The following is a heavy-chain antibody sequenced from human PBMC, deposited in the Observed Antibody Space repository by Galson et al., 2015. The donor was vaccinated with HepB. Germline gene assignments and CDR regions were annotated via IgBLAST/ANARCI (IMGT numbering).Heavy chain of an antibody. V-gene: IGHV3-23*01. CDR1: GFTFSSYA. J-gene: IGHJ3*02. CDR3: AKDLLYYYGSGPIGHAFDI. Sequence: SLRLSCAASGFTFSSYAMSWVRQAPGKGLEWVSAISGSGGSTYYADSVKGRFTISRDNSKNTLYLQMNSLRAEDTAVYYCAKDLLYYYGSGPIGHAFDIWGQGTMVTVSS. D-gene: IGHD3-10*01. CDR2: ISGSGGST.